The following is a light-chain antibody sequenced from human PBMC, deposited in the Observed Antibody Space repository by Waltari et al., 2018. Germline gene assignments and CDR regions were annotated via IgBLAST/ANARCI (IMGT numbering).Light chain of an antibody. CDR1: QSVDRKWSF. CDR2: GAS. V-gene: IGKV3-20*01. CDR3: QQYHRSPWT. J-gene: IGKJ1*01. Sequence: EIVLTQSPGTLSLSPGERATLSCWTSQSVDRKWSFLAWYQQRPGQAPRLLIHGASNRASGVPDRFSGSGSGTDFTLTIRRLEPEDFAVYYCQQYHRSPWTFGQGTKV.